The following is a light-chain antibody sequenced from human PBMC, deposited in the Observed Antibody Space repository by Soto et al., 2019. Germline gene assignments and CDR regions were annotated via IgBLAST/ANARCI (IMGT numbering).Light chain of an antibody. Sequence: QSVLTQPPSVSGAPGQRVTISCTGSSSHFGAGYDVFWYQQVPGTAPKLLIYGNTNRPSGVPDRFSGSKSGTSASLAITGLQAEDEADYYCQSYDSSLTDSVVFGGGTQLTVL. CDR3: QSYDSSLTDSVV. CDR1: SSHFGAGYD. J-gene: IGLJ2*01. CDR2: GNT. V-gene: IGLV1-40*01.